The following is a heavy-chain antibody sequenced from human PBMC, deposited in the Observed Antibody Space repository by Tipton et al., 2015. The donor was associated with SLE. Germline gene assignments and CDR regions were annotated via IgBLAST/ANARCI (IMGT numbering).Heavy chain of an antibody. D-gene: IGHD3-3*01. V-gene: IGHV4-59*08. CDR1: GVSFSSYY. CDR3: ASSIYEFWTK. CDR2: VFYTGST. Sequence: GSLRLSCTVSGVSFSSYYWSWIRQSPGKRLEWIGYVFYTGSTKYNPSLDSRVTISVDTSKNQFSLKVNSVTATDTALYYCASSIYEFWTKWGQGTLVTVSS. J-gene: IGHJ4*02.